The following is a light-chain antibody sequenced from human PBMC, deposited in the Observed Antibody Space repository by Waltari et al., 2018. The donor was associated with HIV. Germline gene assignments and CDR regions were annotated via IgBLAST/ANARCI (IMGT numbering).Light chain of an antibody. Sequence: SYELTQPPSVSVSPGQTASITCFGDKLGDKYASWYQQKPGQSPVLVIFPDTKRPSGIPGRFSGSNSGNTATLIIRGSQALEEADYYSQAWDSSAGVFGGGTRLTVL. CDR2: PDT. J-gene: IGLJ2*01. CDR1: KLGDKY. CDR3: QAWDSSAGV. V-gene: IGLV3-1*01.